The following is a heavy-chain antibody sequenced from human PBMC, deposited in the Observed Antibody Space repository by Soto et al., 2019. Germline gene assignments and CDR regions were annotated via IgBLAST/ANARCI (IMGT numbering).Heavy chain of an antibody. J-gene: IGHJ3*02. D-gene: IGHD3-16*01. V-gene: IGHV4-59*01. CDR1: GGSISSYY. CDR3: ASVWGGAFDI. CDR2: IYYSGST. Sequence: QVQLQESGPGLVKPSETLSLTCTVSGGSISSYYWSWIRQPPGKGLEWIGYIYYSGSTNYNPSLXRXAXIXXDTSKNQFSLKLSSVTAADTAVYYCASVWGGAFDIWGQGTMVTVSS.